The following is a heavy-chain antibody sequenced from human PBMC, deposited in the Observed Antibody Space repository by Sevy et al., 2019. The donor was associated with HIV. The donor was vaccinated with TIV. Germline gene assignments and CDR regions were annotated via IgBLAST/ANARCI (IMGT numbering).Heavy chain of an antibody. CDR3: ARDIAGSTYFDY. J-gene: IGHJ4*02. V-gene: IGHV3-48*02. D-gene: IGHD1-26*01. CDR2: IGRGSRTP. Sequence: GGSLRLSCAASGFTFSTYTMNWVRQAPGKGLEWVSYIGRGSRTPYYADSVKGRFTISRDNVKNSLYLQMDNLRDEDTAVYYCARDIAGSTYFDYWGQGVLVTVSS. CDR1: GFTFSTYT.